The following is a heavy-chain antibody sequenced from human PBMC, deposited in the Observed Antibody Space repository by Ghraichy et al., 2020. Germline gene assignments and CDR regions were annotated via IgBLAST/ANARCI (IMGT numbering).Heavy chain of an antibody. J-gene: IGHJ3*02. V-gene: IGHV4-30-2*01. CDR2: IYHSGAT. CDR1: GGSITSGSFS. Sequence: SETLSLTCAVSGGSITSGSFSWSWIRQPPGKGLEWLGYIYHSGATHYNPSLNSRVTISLDDSKNQFSLRLNSVTAADTDVYYCARAPYDDDGFYDDGFDIWGEGTMFTV. CDR3: ARAPYDDDGFYDDGFDI. D-gene: IGHD3-22*01.